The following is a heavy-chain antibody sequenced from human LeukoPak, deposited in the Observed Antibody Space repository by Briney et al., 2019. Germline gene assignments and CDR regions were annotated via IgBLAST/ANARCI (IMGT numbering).Heavy chain of an antibody. CDR1: GGSVSSGSYY. Sequence: PSETLSLTCTVSGGSVSSGSYYWSWIRQPPGKGLEWIGYIYYSGSTNYNPSLKSRVTISVDTSKSQFSLKLSSVTAADTAVYYCAREYGSGSYFYFYYYYGMDVWGQGTTVTVSS. J-gene: IGHJ6*02. CDR2: IYYSGST. D-gene: IGHD3-10*01. V-gene: IGHV4-61*01. CDR3: AREYGSGSYFYFYYYYGMDV.